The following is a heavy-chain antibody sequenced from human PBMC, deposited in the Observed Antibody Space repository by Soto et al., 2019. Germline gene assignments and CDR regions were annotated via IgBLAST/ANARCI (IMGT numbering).Heavy chain of an antibody. J-gene: IGHJ4*02. CDR2: IKLDGSEK. CDR3: ARGFKTHGDYDDY. D-gene: IGHD4-17*01. Sequence: GGSLRLSCAASGFTFSSYWMTWVRQAPGKGLEWVANIKLDGSEKYYVDSVKGRFTISRDNAKNSLYLQMNSLRAEDTAVYYCARGFKTHGDYDDYWGQGTLVTVSS. CDR1: GFTFSSYW. V-gene: IGHV3-7*01.